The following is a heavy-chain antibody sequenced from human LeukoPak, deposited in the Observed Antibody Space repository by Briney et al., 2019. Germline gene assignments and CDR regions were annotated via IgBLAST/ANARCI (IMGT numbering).Heavy chain of an antibody. CDR2: IYYSGST. CDR3: AREVGQYSSGWLSSEFYFDY. CDR1: GGSISSSSYY. V-gene: IGHV4-39*07. J-gene: IGHJ4*02. Sequence: SETLSLTCTVSGGSISSSSYYWGWFRQPPGKGLEWIGSIYYSGSTYYNPSLKSRVTISVDTSKNQFSLKLSSVTAADTAVYYCAREVGQYSSGWLSSEFYFDYWGQGTLVTVSS. D-gene: IGHD6-19*01.